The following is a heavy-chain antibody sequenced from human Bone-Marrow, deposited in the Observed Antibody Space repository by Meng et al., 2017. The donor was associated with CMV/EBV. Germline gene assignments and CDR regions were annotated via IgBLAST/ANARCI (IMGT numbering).Heavy chain of an antibody. D-gene: IGHD7-27*01. CDR2: IYYHVST. CDR1: GGSVRSGSYY. CDR3: ARGTGEIDY. J-gene: IGHJ4*02. Sequence: LTCTISGGSVRSGSYYWSSIRQPPRKGLEWIGYIYYHVSTNYNPSLKSRVTISVDTSKNQFSLKLSSVTAADTDVYYCARGTGEIDYWGQGTLVTVSS. V-gene: IGHV4-61*01.